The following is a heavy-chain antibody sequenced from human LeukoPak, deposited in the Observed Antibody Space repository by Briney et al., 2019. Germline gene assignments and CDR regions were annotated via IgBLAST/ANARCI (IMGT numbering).Heavy chain of an antibody. CDR2: ITGNGDST. D-gene: IGHD1-1*01. CDR1: GFTFSSYG. Sequence: GGSLRLSCAASGFTFSSYGLHWVRQAPGKGLEYVSSITGNGDSTYYASSVKGRFTISRDNSKNTLYLQMVSLRDEDMAIYYCAGRQTGASPCDHWGRGTLVTVSS. CDR3: AGRQTGASPCDH. V-gene: IGHV3-64*01. J-gene: IGHJ4*02.